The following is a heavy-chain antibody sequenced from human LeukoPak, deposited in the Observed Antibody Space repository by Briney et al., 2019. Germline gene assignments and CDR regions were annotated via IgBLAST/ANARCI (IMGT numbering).Heavy chain of an antibody. CDR1: GYSISSGYY. CDR2: LYHSGST. CDR3: ALVRGEGEIFVFDI. V-gene: IGHV4-38-2*02. D-gene: IGHD3-3*01. Sequence: SETLSLTCTVSGYSISSGYYWGWIRQPPGKGLEWIGSLYHSGSTYYNPSLKSRVTISVDTSKNQFSLKLSSVTAADMAIYFCALVRGEGEIFVFDIWGQGTLVTVSS. J-gene: IGHJ3*02.